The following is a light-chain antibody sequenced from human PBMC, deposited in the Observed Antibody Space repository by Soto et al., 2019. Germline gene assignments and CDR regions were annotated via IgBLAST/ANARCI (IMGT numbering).Light chain of an antibody. CDR2: GAS. CDR1: QSVINSY. J-gene: IGKJ5*01. V-gene: IGKV3-15*01. CDR3: QQYKNWPPIT. Sequence: EVVLTQSPGTLSLSSGERATLSCRASQSVINSYLAWYQQKPGQAPRLLIYGASTRATGVPARFSGSGSGTEFTLTISSLQSEDFAVYYCQQYKNWPPITFGQGTRLEIK.